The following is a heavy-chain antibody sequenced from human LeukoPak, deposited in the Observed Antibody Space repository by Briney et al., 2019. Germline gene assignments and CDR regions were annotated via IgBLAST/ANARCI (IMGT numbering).Heavy chain of an antibody. V-gene: IGHV3-23*01. CDR2: ISGSGGST. J-gene: IGHJ1*01. CDR1: GFTFSSHA. Sequence: PGGSLRLSCTASGFTFSSHAMSWVRQAPGKGLEWVSTISGSGGSTYYADSVKGRFTISKDSSKNTLYLQMNSLRAEDTAVYYCARHSGSYQPAEYFHHWGQGTLVTVSS. CDR3: ARHSGSYQPAEYFHH. D-gene: IGHD1-26*01.